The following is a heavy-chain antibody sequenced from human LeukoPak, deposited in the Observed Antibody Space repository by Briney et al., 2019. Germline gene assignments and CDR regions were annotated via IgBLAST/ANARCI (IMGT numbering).Heavy chain of an antibody. V-gene: IGHV3-30*04. D-gene: IGHD6-19*01. J-gene: IGHJ6*03. CDR2: ISYDGSEK. Sequence: PGESLKISCVASVFNFSNYAMHWVRQAPGKGLEWGAVISYDGSEKYYAESVKGRFTISRDNSKNTLSLQMSSLKAEDTAVFYCARSGSSGWVYYYYNYMDVWGKGTTVTVSS. CDR1: VFNFSNYA. CDR3: ARSGSSGWVYYYYNYMDV.